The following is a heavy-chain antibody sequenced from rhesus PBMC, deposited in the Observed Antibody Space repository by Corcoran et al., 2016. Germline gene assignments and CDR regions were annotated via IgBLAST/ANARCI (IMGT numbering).Heavy chain of an antibody. Sequence: QVQLVQSGAEVMKPGSSLKLSCKASGYTFTDYYMHWVRPAPRQGLEWMGRATPYKGHTKYEQKCQGRGTMTRGTSTSTAYVELSSLRSDDTAVYFCARTDSGSTPDFDFWGQGLRVTVSS. V-gene: IGHV1S2*01. CDR2: ATPYKGHT. J-gene: IGHJ3*01. CDR1: GYTFTDYY. D-gene: IGHD5-24*01. CDR3: ARTDSGSTPDFDF.